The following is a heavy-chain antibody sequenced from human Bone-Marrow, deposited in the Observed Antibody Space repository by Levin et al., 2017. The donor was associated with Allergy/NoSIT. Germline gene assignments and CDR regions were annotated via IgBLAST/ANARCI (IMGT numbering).Heavy chain of an antibody. CDR1: GFTFINYA. CDR2: LSGSGSVT. V-gene: IGHV3-23*01. D-gene: IGHD5-12*01. Sequence: HSGGSLRLSCAASGFTFINYAMNWVRQTPGGGLECVSGLSGSGSVTYYTKSVKGRFTINRDNSKGILFLQMSNLRADDTAVYYCTRGEYSGGYPKMLDSWGQGTLVTVSS. J-gene: IGHJ5*01. CDR3: TRGEYSGGYPKMLDS.